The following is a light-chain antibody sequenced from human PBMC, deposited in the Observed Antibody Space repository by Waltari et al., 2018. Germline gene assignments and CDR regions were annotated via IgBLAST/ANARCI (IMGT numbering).Light chain of an antibody. CDR3: HQYNNWPPWT. V-gene: IGKV3-15*01. CDR2: GAS. Sequence: EIVLTQSPVTLSVSPGEGATLSCRASQSVSGNLAWYQQKPGQAPRLLIYGASTRAAGIPARFSGSGSGSEFTFTISSLQSEDFAVYYCHQYNNWPPWTFGQGTTVEVK. J-gene: IGKJ1*01. CDR1: QSVSGN.